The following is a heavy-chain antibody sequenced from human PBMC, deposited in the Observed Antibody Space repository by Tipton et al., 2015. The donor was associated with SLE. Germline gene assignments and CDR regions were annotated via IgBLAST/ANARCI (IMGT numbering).Heavy chain of an antibody. Sequence: SGFTFSSYGMHWIRQAPGKGLEWVAVIWYDGSNKYYADSVKGRFTISRDNSKNTLYLQMNSLRAEDTAVYYCARKLLGGSDYWGQGTLVTVSS. CDR2: IWYDGSNK. D-gene: IGHD1-26*01. CDR1: GFTFSSYG. CDR3: ARKLLGGSDY. V-gene: IGHV3-33*01. J-gene: IGHJ4*02.